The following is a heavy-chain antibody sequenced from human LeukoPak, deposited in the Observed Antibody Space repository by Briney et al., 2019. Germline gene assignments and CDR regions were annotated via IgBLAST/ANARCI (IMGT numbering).Heavy chain of an antibody. Sequence: GGSLRLSCAASGFTFSSYAMSWVRQAPGKGLEWVSAISGSGGSTYYADSVKGRFTISRDNSKNTLYLQMNSLRAEDTAVYYFAKARGSSSGFSNNWFDPWGQGTLVTVSS. V-gene: IGHV3-23*01. CDR3: AKARGSSSGFSNNWFDP. J-gene: IGHJ5*02. CDR2: ISGSGGST. D-gene: IGHD6-13*01. CDR1: GFTFSSYA.